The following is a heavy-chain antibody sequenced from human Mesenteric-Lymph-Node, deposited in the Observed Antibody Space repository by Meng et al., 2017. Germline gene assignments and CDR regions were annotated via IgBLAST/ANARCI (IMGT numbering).Heavy chain of an antibody. CDR3: ARVSSGCDYFDY. CDR2: IYYSGST. J-gene: IGHJ4*02. V-gene: IGHV4-30-4*01. Sequence: VQLQESGPGPVKPSQTLSLNCTVSGGSSSSGDYYWSWIRQPPGKGLELIRHIYYSGSTSYNPSLKSRVTISVDTSKTQCSLNLRSVTAADTAVYYCARVSSGCDYFDYWGQGTLVTVSS. CDR1: GGSSSSGDYY. D-gene: IGHD6-19*01.